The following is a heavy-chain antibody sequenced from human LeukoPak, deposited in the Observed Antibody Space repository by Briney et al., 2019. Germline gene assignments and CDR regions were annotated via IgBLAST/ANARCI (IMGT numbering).Heavy chain of an antibody. CDR1: GYTFTGYY. CDR2: INPNSGGT. V-gene: IGHV1-2*02. D-gene: IGHD3-16*01. J-gene: IGHJ4*02. Sequence: GASVKVSCKASGYTFTGYYMHWVRQAPGQGLEWMGWINPNSGGTNYAQKFQGRVTMTRDTSISTAYVELSRLRSDDTAVYYCASLSDYVGAGNDYWGQGTLVTVPS. CDR3: ASLSDYVGAGNDY.